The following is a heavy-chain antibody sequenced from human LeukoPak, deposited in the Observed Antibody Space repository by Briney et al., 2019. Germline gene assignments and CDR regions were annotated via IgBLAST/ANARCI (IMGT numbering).Heavy chain of an antibody. V-gene: IGHV1-2*02. CDR3: ARDLSSTGYSSSWDLDY. CDR1: GYTFTGYY. J-gene: IGHJ4*02. CDR2: INPNSGGT. D-gene: IGHD6-13*01. Sequence: ASVKVSCKASGYTFTGYYMQWVRQAPGQGLEWMGWINPNSGGTNYAQKFQGRVTMTRDTSISTAYMELSRLRSDDTAVYYCARDLSSTGYSSSWDLDYWGQGTLVTVSS.